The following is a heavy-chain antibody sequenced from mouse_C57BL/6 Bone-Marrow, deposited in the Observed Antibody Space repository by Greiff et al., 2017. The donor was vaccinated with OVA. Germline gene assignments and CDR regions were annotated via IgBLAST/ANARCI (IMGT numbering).Heavy chain of an antibody. CDR1: GFTFSSYA. Sequence: EVKLMESGGGLVKPGGSLKLSCAASGFTFSSYAMSWVRQTPEKRLEWVATISDGGSYTYYPDNVKGRFTISRDKDKNNLYLQMRHLKSEDTAMYYGAGIEDYSNYGDGIDYWGQGTSVTVSS. CDR2: ISDGGSYT. V-gene: IGHV5-4*03. J-gene: IGHJ4*01. CDR3: AGIEDYSNYGDGIDY. D-gene: IGHD2-5*01.